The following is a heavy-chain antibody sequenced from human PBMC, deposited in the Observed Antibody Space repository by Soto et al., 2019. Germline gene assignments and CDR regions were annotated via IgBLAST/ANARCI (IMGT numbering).Heavy chain of an antibody. Sequence: EVQLVESGGVVIQPGGSLRLSCAASGFTFNDYTMHWVRQAPGKGLEWVSLISWDGGSTYSADSVKGRFTISRDNNKNSLYLQMNSLKTEDTAFYYCAKESAGGLLYFYGMDVWGQGPTVTVSS. J-gene: IGHJ6*02. CDR2: ISWDGGST. D-gene: IGHD2-15*01. V-gene: IGHV3-43*01. CDR3: AKESAGGLLYFYGMDV. CDR1: GFTFNDYT.